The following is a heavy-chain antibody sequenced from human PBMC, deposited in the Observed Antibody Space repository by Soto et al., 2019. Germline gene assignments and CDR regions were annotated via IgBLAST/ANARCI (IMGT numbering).Heavy chain of an antibody. Sequence: QITLTESGPTRVKPTQTLTLTCTFSGLSLTTRPAGVGWVRQPPGKAPEWLGFIYWDDDKRYSPSLKSRLTITKDTSRNQVVLTMTNMDPVDTATYYCAYRRDYSGSWNEGTFDYWGQGTPVTVSS. CDR3: AYRRDYSGSWNEGTFDY. V-gene: IGHV2-5*02. D-gene: IGHD3-22*01. CDR1: GLSLTTRPAG. J-gene: IGHJ4*02. CDR2: IYWDDDK.